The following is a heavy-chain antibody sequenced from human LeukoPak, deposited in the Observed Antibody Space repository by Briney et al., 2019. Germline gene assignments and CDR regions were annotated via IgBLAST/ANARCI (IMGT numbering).Heavy chain of an antibody. Sequence: GGSLRLSCAASGFTFRRYWMSWVRQSPGKGPEWVASIKEDGSEQNYADSVRGRFTISRDNGRNSMSLQMSGLRIDDTAVYYCAREYVWGQRIQLTVSS. D-gene: IGHD2-8*01. J-gene: IGHJ4*02. CDR3: AREYV. CDR1: GFTFRRYW. V-gene: IGHV3-7*01. CDR2: IKEDGSEQ.